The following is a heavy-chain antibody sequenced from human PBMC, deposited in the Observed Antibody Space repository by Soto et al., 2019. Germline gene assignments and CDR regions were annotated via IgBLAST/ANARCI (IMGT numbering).Heavy chain of an antibody. CDR2: IIPIFGTA. CDR3: PRDGAMLGLGKHGYGMDV. D-gene: IGHD3-10*02. CDR1: GDTFSSYA. Sequence: QVQLVQSGAEVKKPGSSVKVSCKASGDTFSSYAISWVRQAPGQGLEWMGGIIPIFGTANYAQKFQGRVTITADESTSTAYMELSSLRSEDTAVYYCPRDGAMLGLGKHGYGMDVWGQGSTVTVSS. V-gene: IGHV1-69*01. J-gene: IGHJ6*02.